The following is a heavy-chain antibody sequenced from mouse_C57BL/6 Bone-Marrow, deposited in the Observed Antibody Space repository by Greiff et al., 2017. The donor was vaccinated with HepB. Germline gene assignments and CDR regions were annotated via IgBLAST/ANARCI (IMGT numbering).Heavy chain of an antibody. J-gene: IGHJ3*01. CDR2: IDPENGDT. CDR1: GFNIKDDY. D-gene: IGHD3-2*02. V-gene: IGHV14-4*01. Sequence: EVKLMESGAELVRPGASVKLSCTASGFNIKDDYMHWVKQRPEQGLEWIGWIDPENGDTEYASKFQGKATITADPSSNTAYLQLSSLTSEDTAVYYCTGDSSGYVGFAYWGQGTLVTVSA. CDR3: TGDSSGYVGFAY.